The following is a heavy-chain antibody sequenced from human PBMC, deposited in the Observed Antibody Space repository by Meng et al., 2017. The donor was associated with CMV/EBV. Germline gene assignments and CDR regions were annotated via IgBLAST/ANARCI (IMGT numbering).Heavy chain of an antibody. CDR2: IKQDGSEK. CDR3: ARDGGGRRFLEWLLSEGGWFDP. CDR1: GFTFSSYW. D-gene: IGHD3-3*01. J-gene: IGHJ5*02. Sequence: GESLKISCAASGFTFSSYWMSWVRQAPGKGLGRVANIKQDGSEKYYVDSVKGRFTISRDNAKNSLYLQMNSLRAEDTAVYYCARDGGGRRFLEWLLSEGGWFDPWGQGTLVTVSS. V-gene: IGHV3-7*01.